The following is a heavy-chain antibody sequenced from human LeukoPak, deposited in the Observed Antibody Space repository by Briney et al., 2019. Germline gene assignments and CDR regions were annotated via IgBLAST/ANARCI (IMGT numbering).Heavy chain of an antibody. CDR1: GFTVSSNY. D-gene: IGHD2-21*02. Sequence: GGSLRLSRAASGFTVSSNYMSWVRQAPGKGLEWVSVIYSGGSTYYADSVKGRFTISRDNPKNTLYLQMNSLRAEDTAVYYCAAPYCGGDCYHAFDIWGQGTMVTVSS. CDR2: IYSGGST. V-gene: IGHV3-53*01. CDR3: AAPYCGGDCYHAFDI. J-gene: IGHJ3*02.